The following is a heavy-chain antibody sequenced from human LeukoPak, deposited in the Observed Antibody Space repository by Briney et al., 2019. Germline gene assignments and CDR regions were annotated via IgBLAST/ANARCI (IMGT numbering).Heavy chain of an antibody. V-gene: IGHV1-2*02. Sequence: GASVKVSCKASGGTFSSYAISWVRQAPGQGLEWMGWINPNNGGTNYAQKFQGRVTTTRDTSISTIYMELSRLTSDDTAVYYCARAEVTGTTPLDYWGQGTLVTVSS. J-gene: IGHJ4*02. CDR2: INPNNGGT. CDR3: ARAEVTGTTPLDY. CDR1: GGTFSSYA. D-gene: IGHD1-20*01.